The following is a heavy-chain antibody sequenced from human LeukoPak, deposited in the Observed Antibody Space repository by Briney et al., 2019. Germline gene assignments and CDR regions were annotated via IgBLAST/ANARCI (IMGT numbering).Heavy chain of an antibody. D-gene: IGHD2-8*01. CDR1: GGSFSRYY. J-gene: IGHJ5*02. Sequence: PSETLTLTCAVYGGSFSRYYGSWLRQSPGKGLEWIGEINHSGSTNYNPSLKSRVTISVDTSKNQFSLKLSSVSAADTAVYYCARGQGTNGPDWFDPWGQGTLVTVSS. CDR2: INHSGST. V-gene: IGHV4-34*01. CDR3: ARGQGTNGPDWFDP.